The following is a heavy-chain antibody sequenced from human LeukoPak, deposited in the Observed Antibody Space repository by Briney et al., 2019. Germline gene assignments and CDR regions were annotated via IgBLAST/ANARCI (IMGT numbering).Heavy chain of an antibody. Sequence: ASVKVSCKASGGTFSSYTISWVRQAPGQGLEWMGRIIPILGIANYAQKFQGRVTITADKSTSTAYMELSSLGSEDTAVYYCARDCDIVVVPAAIRYYYYGMDVWGQGTTVTVSS. CDR1: GGTFSSYT. CDR3: ARDCDIVVVPAAIRYYYYGMDV. V-gene: IGHV1-69*04. J-gene: IGHJ6*02. D-gene: IGHD2-2*02. CDR2: IIPILGIA.